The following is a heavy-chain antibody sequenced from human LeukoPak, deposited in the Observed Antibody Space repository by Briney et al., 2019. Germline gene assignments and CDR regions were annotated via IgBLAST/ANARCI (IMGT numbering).Heavy chain of an antibody. Sequence: GGSLRLSCAAFRVTLNIYLMRWVRQAPGRGLEWVANIKKDGSEENYLDSVKGRFTVSRDNAKNSLFLQMKSLRGNDTCVNYCARGNPNRNALDLWGQGTMVTISS. V-gene: IGHV3-7*01. D-gene: IGHD1-14*01. CDR3: ARGNPNRNALDL. J-gene: IGHJ3*01. CDR1: RVTLNIYL. CDR2: IKKDGSEE.